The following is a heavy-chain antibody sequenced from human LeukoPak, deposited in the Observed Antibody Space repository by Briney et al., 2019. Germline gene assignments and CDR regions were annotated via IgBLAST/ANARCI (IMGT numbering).Heavy chain of an antibody. D-gene: IGHD4-17*01. CDR1: GGSISSSSYY. CDR3: ARAGYGDSDFDY. CDR2: SSYSGSP. J-gene: IGHJ4*02. Sequence: SETLSLTCTVSGGSISSSSYYWAWIRQPPGKGLEWIGSSSYSGSPYYNPSLKSRVTISVDTSQNQFSLKLSSVTAADTAVYYCARAGYGDSDFDYWGQGTLVTVSS. V-gene: IGHV4-39*07.